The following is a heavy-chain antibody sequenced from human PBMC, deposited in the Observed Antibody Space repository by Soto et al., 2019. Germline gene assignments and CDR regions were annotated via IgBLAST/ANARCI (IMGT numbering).Heavy chain of an antibody. CDR3: VRGDLVTTSLLDY. D-gene: IGHD5-12*01. Sequence: EVQLVESGGGLVQPGGYLRLSCAASGFPFSRYLMHWVRQAPGKGLVWVSRISDDGTSTTYADSMKGRFTISRDNVKSTLSLQMNSLRVEDTAVYYCVRGDLVTTSLLDYWGQGALVTVSS. V-gene: IGHV3-74*01. CDR1: GFPFSRYL. J-gene: IGHJ4*02. CDR2: ISDDGTST.